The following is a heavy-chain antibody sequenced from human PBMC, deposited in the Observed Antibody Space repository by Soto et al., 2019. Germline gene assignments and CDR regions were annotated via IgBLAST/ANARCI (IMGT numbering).Heavy chain of an antibody. J-gene: IGHJ6*02. CDR1: GYTFTTYA. CDR3: ARWSGPDPRGWYLSYYYGMDV. D-gene: IGHD6-19*01. V-gene: IGHV1-3*01. Sequence: ASVKVSCKASGYTFTTYAIHWVRQAPGQRLEWMGWINAGNGNTKYSQNFQGRVSITRDTSASTAYMELSSLRSDDTAVYYCARWSGPDPRGWYLSYYYGMDVWGQGTTVTVSS. CDR2: INAGNGNT.